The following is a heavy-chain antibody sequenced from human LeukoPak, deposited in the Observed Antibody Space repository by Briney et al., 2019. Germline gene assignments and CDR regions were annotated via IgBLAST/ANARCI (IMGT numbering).Heavy chain of an antibody. D-gene: IGHD5-18*01. CDR1: GGSISSGSYY. CDR3: ARVVKYSYGLDY. CDR2: IYTSGST. Sequence: SETLSLTCTGSGGSISSGSYYWSWIRQPAGKGLEWIGRIYTSGSTNYNPSLKSRVTISVDTSKNQFSLKLSSVTAADTAVYYCARVVKYSYGLDYWGQGTLVTVSS. V-gene: IGHV4-61*02. J-gene: IGHJ4*02.